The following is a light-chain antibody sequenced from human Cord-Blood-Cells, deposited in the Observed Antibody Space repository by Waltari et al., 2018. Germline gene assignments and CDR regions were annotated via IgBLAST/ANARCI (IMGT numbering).Light chain of an antibody. CDR1: SSAVGGYNY. V-gene: IGLV2-8*01. J-gene: IGLJ2*01. Sequence: QSALTQPPSASGSPGQSVTISCTGTSSAVGGYNYVPWYQQHPGNAPKLMIYEVSKRPSGVPDLFSGSKSGNTASLTVSGLQAEDEADYYCSSYAGSNNVVFGGGTKLTVL. CDR2: EVS. CDR3: SSYAGSNNVV.